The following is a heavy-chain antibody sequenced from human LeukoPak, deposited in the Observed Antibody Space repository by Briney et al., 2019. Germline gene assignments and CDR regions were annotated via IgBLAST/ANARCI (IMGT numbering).Heavy chain of an antibody. J-gene: IGHJ4*02. CDR2: ISAYNGNT. V-gene: IGHV1-18*01. CDR3: ARTPSPRGYSGYDFTAVDY. Sequence: ASVKVSCKASGYTFTSYGISWVRQAPGQGLEWMGWISAYNGNTNYAQKLQGRVTMTTDTSTSTAYMELRSLRSDDTAVYYCARTPSPRGYSGYDFTAVDYWGEGNLVTVSS. CDR1: GYTFTSYG. D-gene: IGHD5-12*01.